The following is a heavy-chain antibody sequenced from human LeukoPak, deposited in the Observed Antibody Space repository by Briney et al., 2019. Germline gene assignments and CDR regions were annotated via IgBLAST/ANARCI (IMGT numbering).Heavy chain of an antibody. Sequence: GGSLRLSCAASGFTFSSYSMNWVRQAPGKGMEWVSSISSSSSYIYYADSVKGRFTISRDNAKNSLYLQMNSLRAEDTALYYCASALIYDFWSGYPHDAFDIWGQGTMVTVSS. D-gene: IGHD3-3*01. CDR1: GFTFSSYS. V-gene: IGHV3-21*01. CDR3: ASALIYDFWSGYPHDAFDI. CDR2: ISSSSSYI. J-gene: IGHJ3*02.